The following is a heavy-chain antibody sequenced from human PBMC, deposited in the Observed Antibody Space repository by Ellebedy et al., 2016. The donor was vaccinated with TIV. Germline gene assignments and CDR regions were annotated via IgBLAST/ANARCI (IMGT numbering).Heavy chain of an antibody. Sequence: GGSLRLSCVASGFTSSSYSMNWVRQAPGKGLEWVSYISSGSSTIYCADSVKGRFTISRDNAKNSLYLQMNSLRAEDTAVYYCARVVVVATSDWFDPWGQGTLVTVSS. CDR3: ARVVVVATSDWFDP. D-gene: IGHD2-15*01. CDR2: ISSGSSTI. CDR1: GFTSSSYS. V-gene: IGHV3-48*04. J-gene: IGHJ5*02.